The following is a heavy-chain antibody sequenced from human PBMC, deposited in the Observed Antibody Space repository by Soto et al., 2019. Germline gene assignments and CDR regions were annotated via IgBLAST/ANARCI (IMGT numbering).Heavy chain of an antibody. J-gene: IGHJ3*02. D-gene: IGHD1-26*01. Sequence: GGSLRLSCAVSGFTISTYWMLWVRQAPGKGLEWVASVNPDGSEKHYVDSVKGRFAISRDNAKNSLYLQMNSLRAEDTAIYYCARDASRATHYAFDIWGQGTMVTVSS. V-gene: IGHV3-7*01. CDR1: GFTISTYW. CDR2: VNPDGSEK. CDR3: ARDASRATHYAFDI.